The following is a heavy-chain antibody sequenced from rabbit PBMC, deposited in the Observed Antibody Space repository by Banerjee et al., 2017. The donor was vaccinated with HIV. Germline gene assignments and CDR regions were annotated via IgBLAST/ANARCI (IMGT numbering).Heavy chain of an antibody. V-gene: IGHV1S40*01. CDR3: ARDAGYGGYGDGNL. Sequence: VESGGGLVKPGASLTLSCTASGFSFSSSYDMCWVRQAPGKGLEWIGCIYTGNGKNYYASWAKGRFTISKSSSTTVTLEVTSLTAADTATYFCARDAGYGGYGDGNLWGQGTLVTVS. CDR1: GFSFSSSYD. J-gene: IGHJ4*01. CDR2: IYTGNGKN. D-gene: IGHD6-1*01.